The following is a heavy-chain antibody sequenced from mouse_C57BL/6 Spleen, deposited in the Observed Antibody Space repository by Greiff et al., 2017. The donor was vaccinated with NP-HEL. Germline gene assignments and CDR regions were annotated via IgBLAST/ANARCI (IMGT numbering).Heavy chain of an antibody. CDR3: ARDYFGSNHWLAY. J-gene: IGHJ3*01. V-gene: IGHV14-3*01. Sequence: EVQLQQSVAELVRPGASVKLSCTASGFNFTNTYMHWVKQRPEQGLEWIGRIDPANGNTKYAPKFQGKATLTVDTSSNTAYLQLSSLTSEDTAIYYCARDYFGSNHWLAYWGQGTLVTVSA. CDR1: GFNFTNTY. D-gene: IGHD1-1*01. CDR2: IDPANGNT.